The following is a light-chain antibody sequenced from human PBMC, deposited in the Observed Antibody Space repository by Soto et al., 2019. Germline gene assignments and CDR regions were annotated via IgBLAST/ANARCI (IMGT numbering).Light chain of an antibody. Sequence: QSVLTQPPSVSAAPGQKVTISCSGSSSNIGKNYVSWYQQLPGTAPKLLIYDDNKRPSGIPDRFSGAKSGTSATLGITGLQTGDEADYYCGTWDTGLSVYVFGSATKLTVL. V-gene: IGLV1-51*01. CDR1: SSNIGKNY. CDR3: GTWDTGLSVYV. J-gene: IGLJ1*01. CDR2: DDN.